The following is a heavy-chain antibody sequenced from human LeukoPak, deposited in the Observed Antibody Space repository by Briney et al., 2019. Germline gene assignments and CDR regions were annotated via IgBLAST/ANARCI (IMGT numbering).Heavy chain of an antibody. CDR2: IYYSGSS. CDR1: GGSISSSGYY. J-gene: IGHJ6*03. V-gene: IGHV4-39*07. D-gene: IGHD4-17*01. CDR3: ARGTTVTTYYYYYYMDV. Sequence: SETLSLTCSVSGGSISSSGYYWGWIRQPPGKGLEWIGSIYYSGSSDYNPSLESRVTISVDTSKNQLSLKLSSVTAADTAVYYCARGTTVTTYYYYYYMDVWGKGTTVTVSS.